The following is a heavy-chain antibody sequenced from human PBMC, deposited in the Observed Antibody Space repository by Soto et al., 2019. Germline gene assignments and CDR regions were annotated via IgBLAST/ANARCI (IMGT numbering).Heavy chain of an antibody. CDR2: ICGNGTTT. V-gene: IGHV3-23*01. CDR3: AKDLVATTAFDY. D-gene: IGHD5-12*01. J-gene: IGHJ4*02. Sequence: GGSLRLSCAASGFSFNNYAMSWVRQAPGKGLECVTNICGNGTTTYYTDSVKGRFTISRDNSENTLSLQMNSLRAEDTAVYYCAKDLVATTAFDYWGQGTLVTVSS. CDR1: GFSFNNYA.